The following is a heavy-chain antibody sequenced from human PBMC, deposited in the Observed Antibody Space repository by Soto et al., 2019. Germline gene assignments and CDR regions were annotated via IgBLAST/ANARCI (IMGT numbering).Heavy chain of an antibody. V-gene: IGHV1-18*01. D-gene: IGHD2-2*01. CDR2: INTYNDNT. J-gene: IGHJ6*02. CDR3: ARELKLIPSAMRSGMDV. Sequence: QVHLVQSGAEVKKPGASVKVSCKTSGYTFISYGISWVRRAPGQGLEWMGWINTYNDNTNYAQNLQGRVTMTTDTSTSTAYMALRSLRSDDTAVYYCARELKLIPSAMRSGMDVWGQGTTVTVSS. CDR1: GYTFISYG.